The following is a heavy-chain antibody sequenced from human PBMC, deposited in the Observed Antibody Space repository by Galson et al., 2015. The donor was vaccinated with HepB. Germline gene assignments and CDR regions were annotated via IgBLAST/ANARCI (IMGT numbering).Heavy chain of an antibody. CDR2: IKSKTDGGTT. V-gene: IGHV3-15*07. CDR1: GFTFSNAW. CDR3: TETSFSRSSPKGYMDV. J-gene: IGHJ6*03. Sequence: SLRLSCAASGFTFSNAWMNWVRQAPGKGLEWVGRIKSKTDGGTTDYAAPVKGRFTISRDDSKNTLYLQMNSLKTEDTAVYYCTETSFSRSSPKGYMDVWGKGTTVTVSS. D-gene: IGHD2-2*01.